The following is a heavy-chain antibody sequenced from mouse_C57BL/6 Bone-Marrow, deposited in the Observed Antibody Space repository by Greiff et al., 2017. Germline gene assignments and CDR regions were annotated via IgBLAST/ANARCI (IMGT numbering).Heavy chain of an antibody. CDR1: LLSLSSFGMG. Sequence: QVTLKVSAPGILQPSQTPSLTCSFSLLSLSSFGMGVGLIRQPSGKCLVWLAHIWLDDVMSYLVALKIRLTISKDTSKNQVFLKISNVDTADTATYYCARIEAYDYDGGGNKAMDYWGQGTSVTVAS. V-gene: IGHV8-8*01. CDR3: ARIEAYDYDGGGNKAMDY. D-gene: IGHD2-4*01. J-gene: IGHJ4*01. CDR2: IWLDDVM.